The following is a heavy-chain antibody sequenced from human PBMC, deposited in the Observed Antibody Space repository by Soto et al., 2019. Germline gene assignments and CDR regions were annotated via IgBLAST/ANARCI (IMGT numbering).Heavy chain of an antibody. V-gene: IGHV4-30-2*02. Sequence: SETLSLTCAVSGGSISSGGYSWSWIRQPPGKGLEWIGYIYHSVSTYYNPSLKSRVTISVDGSKNQFSLKLSSVTAADTAVYYCVRLPWADYGGIFDPWGQGTLVTVSS. CDR2: IYHSVST. J-gene: IGHJ5*02. D-gene: IGHD2-15*01. CDR1: GGSISSGGYS. CDR3: VRLPWADYGGIFDP.